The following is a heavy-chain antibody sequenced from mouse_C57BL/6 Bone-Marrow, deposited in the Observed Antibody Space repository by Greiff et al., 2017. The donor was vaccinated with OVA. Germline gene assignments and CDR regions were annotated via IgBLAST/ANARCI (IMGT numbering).Heavy chain of an antibody. CDR1: GYTFTGYW. D-gene: IGHD4-1*01. J-gene: IGHJ2*01. CDR3: ARPSNWPLSYYFDY. V-gene: IGHV1-9*01. CDR2: ILPGSGST. Sequence: VQLQQSGAELMKPGASVKLSCKATGYTFTGYWIEWVKQRPGHGLEWIGEILPGSGSTNYNEKFKGKATFTADTSSHTAYMQLRSLTTEDSAIYYCARPSNWPLSYYFDYWGQGTTLTVSS.